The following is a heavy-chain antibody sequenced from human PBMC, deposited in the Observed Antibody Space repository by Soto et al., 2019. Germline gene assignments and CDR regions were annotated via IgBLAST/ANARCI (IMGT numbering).Heavy chain of an antibody. D-gene: IGHD2-15*01. J-gene: IGHJ4*02. CDR2: ITRDGYNK. CDR1: GFISKNYA. Sequence: GGSLRLSCAGSGFISKNYALNWVRQAPGKGLEWVASITRDGYNKYYADSVKGRFTISRDNSRDTLSLQMTALRTEDSSIYSCTKSSGGSTSVGLDYWGQGTRVTVSA. CDR3: TKSSGGSTSVGLDY. V-gene: IGHV3-30*04.